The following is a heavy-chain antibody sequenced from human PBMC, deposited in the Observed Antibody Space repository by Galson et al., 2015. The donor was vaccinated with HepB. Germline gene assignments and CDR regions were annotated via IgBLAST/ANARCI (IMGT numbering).Heavy chain of an antibody. D-gene: IGHD6-13*01. CDR1: GFTFSSYA. Sequence: SLRLSCAASGFTFSSYAMHWVRQAPGKGLEWVAVISYDGSNKYYADSVKGRFTISRDNSKNTLYLQMNSLRAEDTAVYYCARDRKQQLRRLDGMDVWGQGTTVTVSS. CDR3: ARDRKQQLRRLDGMDV. CDR2: ISYDGSNK. V-gene: IGHV3-30-3*01. J-gene: IGHJ6*02.